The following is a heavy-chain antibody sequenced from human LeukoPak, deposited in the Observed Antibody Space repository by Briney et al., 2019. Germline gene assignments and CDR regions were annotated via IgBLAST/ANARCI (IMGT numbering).Heavy chain of an antibody. V-gene: IGHV3-7*05. D-gene: IGHD3-22*01. CDR2: INKNGGDQ. CDR1: GFPFSSYA. J-gene: IGHJ4*02. CDR3: TTYYDSGPSKD. Sequence: GGPLRLSCEASGFPFSSYAMTWVRQAPGKGLEWVANINKNGGDQYYGDSVKGRFTISRDNTKNSLYLQMNSLRAEDTAMYYCTTYYDSGPSKDWGQGTLVTVSS.